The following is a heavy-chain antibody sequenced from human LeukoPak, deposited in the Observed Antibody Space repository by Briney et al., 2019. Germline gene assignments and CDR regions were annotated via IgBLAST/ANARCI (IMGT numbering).Heavy chain of an antibody. CDR1: GFTFSSYS. J-gene: IGHJ4*02. D-gene: IGHD6-19*01. Sequence: GGSLRLSCAASGFTFSSYSMNWVRQAPGKGLEWVSYISSSSSTIYYADSVKGRFTISRDNAKNSLYLQMNSLRAEDTAVYYCARDKGEFAVAGDIAYWGQGTLVTVSS. V-gene: IGHV3-48*04. CDR2: ISSSSSTI. CDR3: ARDKGEFAVAGDIAY.